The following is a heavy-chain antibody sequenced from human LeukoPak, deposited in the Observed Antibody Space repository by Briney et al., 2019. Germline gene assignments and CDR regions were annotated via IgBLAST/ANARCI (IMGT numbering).Heavy chain of an antibody. CDR3: ARDGTIFVENWFDP. CDR2: ISAYNGDT. J-gene: IGHJ5*02. V-gene: IGHV1-18*01. Sequence: ASVKVSCKASGYTFTSYGISWVRQAPGQGLEWMGWISAYNGDTNYAQKLQGRVTMTTDTSTSTAYMELRSLRSDDTAVYYCARDGTIFVENWFDPWGQGTLVTVSS. CDR1: GYTFTSYG. D-gene: IGHD3-3*01.